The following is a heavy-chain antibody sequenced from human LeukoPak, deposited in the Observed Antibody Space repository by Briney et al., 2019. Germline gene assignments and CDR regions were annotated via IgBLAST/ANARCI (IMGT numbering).Heavy chain of an antibody. D-gene: IGHD2-15*01. CDR1: GFTFSNHG. CDR3: ARGRGGDHVVVYFDY. Sequence: PGGSLRLSCGASGFTFSNHGMHWVRQAPGKGLEWVGLIWYDGSKEYHADSVKGRFTISRDNSKNTVYLQMNSLGVEDTALYFCARGRGGDHVVVYFDYWGQGTLVTVSS. J-gene: IGHJ4*02. CDR2: IWYDGSKE. V-gene: IGHV3-33*01.